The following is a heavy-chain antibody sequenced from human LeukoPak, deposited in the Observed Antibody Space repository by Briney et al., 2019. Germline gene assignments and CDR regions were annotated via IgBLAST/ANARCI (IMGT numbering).Heavy chain of an antibody. J-gene: IGHJ4*02. Sequence: ASVKVSCKASGYTFTSYGISWVRQAPGQGLEWMGRIIPILGIANYAQKFQGRVTITADKSTSTAYMELSSLRSEDTAVYYCARGGSGSYYDPPGYWGQGTLVTVSS. V-gene: IGHV1-69*04. CDR1: GYTFTSYG. CDR2: IIPILGIA. D-gene: IGHD3-10*01. CDR3: ARGGSGSYYDPPGY.